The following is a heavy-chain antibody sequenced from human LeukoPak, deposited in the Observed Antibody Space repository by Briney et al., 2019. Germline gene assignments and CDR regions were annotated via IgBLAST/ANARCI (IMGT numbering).Heavy chain of an antibody. CDR3: ARSYSNHLFGMDV. CDR2: IYSGGST. Sequence: GGSLRLSCAASGFTVSSYYMTWVRQAPGKGLEWVSVIYSGGSTYYADSTKGRFAISRDSSKNTLFLQMNSLRAEDTAVYYCARSYSNHLFGMDVWGQGTTVTVS. J-gene: IGHJ6*02. D-gene: IGHD4-11*01. CDR1: GFTVSSYY. V-gene: IGHV3-66*01.